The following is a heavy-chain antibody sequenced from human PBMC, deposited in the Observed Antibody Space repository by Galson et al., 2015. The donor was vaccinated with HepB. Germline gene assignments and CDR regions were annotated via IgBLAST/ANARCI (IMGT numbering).Heavy chain of an antibody. CDR2: ISGSGGST. Sequence: SLRLSCAASGFTFSSYAMSWVRQAPGKGLEWVSAISGSGGSTYYADSVKGRFTISRDNSKNTLYLQMNSLRAEDTAVYYCAKGLAMARGVPYYYYGMDVWGQGTTVTVSS. D-gene: IGHD3-10*01. J-gene: IGHJ6*02. V-gene: IGHV3-23*01. CDR1: GFTFSSYA. CDR3: AKGLAMARGVPYYYYGMDV.